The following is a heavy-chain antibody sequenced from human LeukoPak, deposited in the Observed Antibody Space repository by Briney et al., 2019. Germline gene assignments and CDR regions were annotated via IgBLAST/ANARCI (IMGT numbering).Heavy chain of an antibody. CDR1: GYIFTDYY. J-gene: IGHJ4*02. Sequence: ASVKVSCKASGYIFTDYYIHWVRQARGQGLEWMGWINPNSGGTYFAQSFEARVTLSRDTSINTAYMEMRGLTSDDTAIYYCAKSQYSFGSGSTRPLFDHWGQGTPVTVSS. V-gene: IGHV1-2*02. CDR3: AKSQYSFGSGSTRPLFDH. CDR2: INPNSGGT. D-gene: IGHD3-10*01.